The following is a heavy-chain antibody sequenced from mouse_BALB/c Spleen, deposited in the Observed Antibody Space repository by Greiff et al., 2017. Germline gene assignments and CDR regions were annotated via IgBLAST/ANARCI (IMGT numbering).Heavy chain of an antibody. D-gene: IGHD3-1*01. CDR3: TREARATLRHYFDY. CDR2: INPSNGGT. V-gene: IGHV1S81*02. CDR1: GYTFTSYY. Sequence: QVQLQQPGAELVKPGASVKLSCKASGYTFTSYYMYWVKQRPGQGLEWIGGINPSNGGTNFNEKFKSKATLTVDKSSSTAYMQLSSLTSEDSAVYYCTREARATLRHYFDYWGQGTTLTVSS. J-gene: IGHJ2*01.